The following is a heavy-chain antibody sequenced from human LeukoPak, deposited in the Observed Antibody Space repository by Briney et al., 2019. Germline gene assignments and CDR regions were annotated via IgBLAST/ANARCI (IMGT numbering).Heavy chain of an antibody. CDR2: IYYSGST. CDR3: ARDARGEGYYDSSGYPNWYFDL. J-gene: IGHJ2*01. CDR1: GGSLSSGDYY. V-gene: IGHV4-30-4*08. D-gene: IGHD3-22*01. Sequence: SETLSLTCTVSGGSLSSGDYYWRWLRQPPGKGLEGLGYIYYSGSTYYNSSLKSRVTISVDTSKNQFSLKLSSVTAADTAVYYCARDARGEGYYDSSGYPNWYFDLWGRGTLVTVSS.